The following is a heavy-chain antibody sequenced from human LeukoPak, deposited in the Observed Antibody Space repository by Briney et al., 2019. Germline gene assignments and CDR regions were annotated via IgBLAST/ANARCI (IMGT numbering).Heavy chain of an antibody. CDR1: GFTFDNYA. D-gene: IGHD1-26*01. V-gene: IGHV3-9*01. CDR3: ATAPWVYYYYGMDV. CDR2: ISWNSGTI. Sequence: GGSLRLSCAASGFTFDNYAIHWVRQAPGKGLEWVSGISWNSGTIGYADSVKGRFTISRDNAKNSLYLQMNSLRAEDTAVYYCATAPWVYYYYGMDVWGQGTTVTVSS. J-gene: IGHJ6*02.